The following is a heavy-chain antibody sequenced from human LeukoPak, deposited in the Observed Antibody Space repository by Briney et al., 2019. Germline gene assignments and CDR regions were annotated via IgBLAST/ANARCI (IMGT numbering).Heavy chain of an antibody. D-gene: IGHD6-13*01. Sequence: GASVKVSCKASGYTFTGYYMHWVRQAPGQGLEWMGWINPNSGGINYAQKFQGRVAMTRDTSLRTAYMELSRLRSDATAVYYCARAGEIAAAGTLYNWVDPWGQGTLVTVSS. CDR3: ARAGEIAAAGTLYNWVDP. CDR1: GYTFTGYY. J-gene: IGHJ5*02. V-gene: IGHV1-2*02. CDR2: INPNSGGI.